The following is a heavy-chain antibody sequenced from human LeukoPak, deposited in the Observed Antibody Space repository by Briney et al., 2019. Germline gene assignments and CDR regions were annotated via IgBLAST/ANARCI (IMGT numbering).Heavy chain of an antibody. Sequence: GESLRLSCAASGFTFSSFNMQWVRQAPGKGLEWVASINYDVITTYYRDSVKGRFTISRDNSKNTVYLQMNSLRPEDTAVFYCAKGRVPDGHRPFDAWGQGTMVSVSS. V-gene: IGHV3-30*02. D-gene: IGHD5-24*01. J-gene: IGHJ3*01. CDR1: GFTFSSFN. CDR3: AKGRVPDGHRPFDA. CDR2: INYDVITT.